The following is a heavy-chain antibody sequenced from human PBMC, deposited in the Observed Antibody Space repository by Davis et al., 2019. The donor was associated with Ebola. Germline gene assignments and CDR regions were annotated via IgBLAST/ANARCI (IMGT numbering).Heavy chain of an antibody. V-gene: IGHV4-59*12. D-gene: IGHD2-2*01. CDR2: IYYSGST. CDR1: GGSFSGYY. J-gene: IGHJ5*02. Sequence: PSETLSLTCAVYGGSFSGYYWSWIRQPPGKGLEWIGYIYYSGSTNYNPSLKSRVTISVDTSKNQFSLKLSSVTAADTAVYYCARGYVVVPAATQANWFDPWGQGTLVTVSS. CDR3: ARGYVVVPAATQANWFDP.